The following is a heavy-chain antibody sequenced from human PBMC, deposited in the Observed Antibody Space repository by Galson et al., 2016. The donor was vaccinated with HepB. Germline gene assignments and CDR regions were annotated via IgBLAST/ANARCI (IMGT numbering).Heavy chain of an antibody. CDR2: INNDGVEK. CDR1: GIPFSISG. Sequence: SLRLSCAASGIPFSISGMHWVRQAPGKGLEWVANINNDGVEKNYAGSVKGRFTISRDNAKNSLYLQMDSLRVEDTGFYYCARGEKGYSEGASWGQGTLVTVSS. D-gene: IGHD3-22*01. CDR3: ARGEKGYSEGAS. V-gene: IGHV3-7*01. J-gene: IGHJ5*02.